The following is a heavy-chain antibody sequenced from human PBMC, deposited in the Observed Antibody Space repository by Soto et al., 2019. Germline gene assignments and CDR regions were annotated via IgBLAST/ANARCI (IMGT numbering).Heavy chain of an antibody. D-gene: IGHD3-16*01. V-gene: IGHV3-23*01. CDR1: GFTFSSYA. J-gene: IGHJ4*02. CDR3: ARRGGALGY. Sequence: EVQLMESGGGLVQPGGSLRLSCAASGFTFSSYAMSWVRQAPGKGLEWVSVITSSGSTTYYADSVKGRFTISRDNSKNTLDLQMNSLRAEDTAVYYCARRGGALGYWGQGTLVTVSS. CDR2: ITSSGSTT.